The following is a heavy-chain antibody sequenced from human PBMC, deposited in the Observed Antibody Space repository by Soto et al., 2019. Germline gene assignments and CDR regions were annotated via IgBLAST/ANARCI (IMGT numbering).Heavy chain of an antibody. Sequence: SETLSLTCTVSGGSISNYYWSWIRQPPGKGLEWIGYIYYSGSTNYNPSLKSRVTISVDTSKNQFSLKLSSVTAADTAVYYCASRYSSSFDYWGQGTPVTVSS. CDR2: IYYSGST. CDR1: GGSISNYY. D-gene: IGHD6-13*01. CDR3: ASRYSSSFDY. J-gene: IGHJ4*02. V-gene: IGHV4-59*08.